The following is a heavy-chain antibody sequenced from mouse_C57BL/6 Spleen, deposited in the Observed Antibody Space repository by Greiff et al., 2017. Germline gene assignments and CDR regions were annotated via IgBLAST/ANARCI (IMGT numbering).Heavy chain of an antibody. CDR2: INPYNGGT. J-gene: IGHJ4*01. CDR1: GYTFTDYY. D-gene: IGHD1-1*01. V-gene: IGHV1-19*01. CDR3: ASEDSVLATRAMGY. Sequence: VQLKESGPVLVKPGASVKMSCTASGYTFTDYYMNWVKQSPGQSLEWIGVINPYNGGTRYNQKFKGKATLTVDKSSSTAYMDLNSLTSEASAVYYYASEDSVLATRAMGYWGQGTTVTVSS.